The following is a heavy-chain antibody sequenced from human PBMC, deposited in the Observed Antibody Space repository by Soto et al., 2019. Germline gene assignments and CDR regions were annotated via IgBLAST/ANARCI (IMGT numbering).Heavy chain of an antibody. CDR1: GFTFSSYA. D-gene: IGHD2-15*01. Sequence: GGSLRLSCAASGFTFSSYAMSWVRQAPGKGLEWVSAISGSGGSTYYADSLKGRFTISRDNSKNTLYLQMNSLRAEDTAVYYCAYYCSGGSCRKGFDYWGQGTLVTVSS. V-gene: IGHV3-23*01. CDR2: ISGSGGST. CDR3: AYYCSGGSCRKGFDY. J-gene: IGHJ4*02.